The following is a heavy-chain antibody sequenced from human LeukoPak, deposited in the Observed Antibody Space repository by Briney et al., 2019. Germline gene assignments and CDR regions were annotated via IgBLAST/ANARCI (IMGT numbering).Heavy chain of an antibody. D-gene: IGHD3-22*01. CDR1: GFTFDDYG. Sequence: PGGSLRLSCAASGFTFDDYGMSWVRQAPGKGLEWVPGINWNGGSTGYADSVKGRFTISSDNAKSSLYLQMNSLRAEDTALYYCARDQWYYDSSGPISFDYWGQGTLVTVSS. CDR2: INWNGGST. J-gene: IGHJ4*02. V-gene: IGHV3-20*04. CDR3: ARDQWYYDSSGPISFDY.